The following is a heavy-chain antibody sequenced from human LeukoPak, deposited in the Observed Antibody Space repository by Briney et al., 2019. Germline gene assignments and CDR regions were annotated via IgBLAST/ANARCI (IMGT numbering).Heavy chain of an antibody. Sequence: SETLSLTCTVSGGSISSYHWSWIRQPPGKGLEWIGYIYYSGSTNYNPSLKSRVTISVDTSKNQFSLKLSSVTAADTAVYYCAREPYSSSWVDYWGQGTLVTVSS. CDR3: AREPYSSSWVDY. D-gene: IGHD6-13*01. CDR1: GGSISSYH. CDR2: IYYSGST. V-gene: IGHV4-59*01. J-gene: IGHJ4*02.